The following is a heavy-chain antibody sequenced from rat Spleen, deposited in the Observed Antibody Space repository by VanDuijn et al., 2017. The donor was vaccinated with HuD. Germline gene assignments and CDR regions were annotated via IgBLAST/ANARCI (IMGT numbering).Heavy chain of an antibody. CDR2: ISFDGLST. J-gene: IGHJ2*01. V-gene: IGHV5-29*01. Sequence: EVQLVESGGGLVQPGRSLKLSCAASGFTFSDYYMAWVRQAPTKGLEWVATISFDGLSTYYRDSVQGRFTISRDNAKSTLYLQMDSLRSEDTATYYCARRYDFDYWGQGVMVTVSS. CDR1: GFTFSDYY. D-gene: IGHD2-1*01. CDR3: ARRYDFDY.